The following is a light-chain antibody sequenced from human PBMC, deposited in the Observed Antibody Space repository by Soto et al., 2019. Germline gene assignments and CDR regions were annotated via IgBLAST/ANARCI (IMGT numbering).Light chain of an antibody. J-gene: IGKJ1*01. CDR1: QSISSW. CDR2: DAS. CDR3: QQYHSYWT. Sequence: DIQMTQSPSTLSASLGDRVTITCRASQSISSWLACYQQKPGKAPKLLIYDASSLESGVPQRFSGSGSGTEFTLTISSLQTDDFSTYYCQQYHSYWTFGQGTKVDIK. V-gene: IGKV1-5*01.